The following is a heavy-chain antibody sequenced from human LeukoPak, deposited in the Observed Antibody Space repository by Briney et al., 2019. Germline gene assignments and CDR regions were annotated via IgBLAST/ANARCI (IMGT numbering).Heavy chain of an antibody. Sequence: PSETLSLTCAVYGGSFSGYYWNWIRQPPGKGLEWIGYIYHSGSTNYNPSLQSRVTISVDTSKNQFSLNLNSVTAADTAVYYCARADMDNWNDVGWFDPWGQGTLVTVSS. CDR2: IYHSGST. D-gene: IGHD1-20*01. CDR3: ARADMDNWNDVGWFDP. V-gene: IGHV4-59*01. J-gene: IGHJ5*02. CDR1: GGSFSGYY.